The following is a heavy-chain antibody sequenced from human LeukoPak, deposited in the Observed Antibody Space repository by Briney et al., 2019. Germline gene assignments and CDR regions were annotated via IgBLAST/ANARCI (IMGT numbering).Heavy chain of an antibody. CDR2: MYTSGST. D-gene: IGHD6-6*01. J-gene: IGHJ4*02. CDR3: ARDRDSTSSKFDY. V-gene: IGHV4-4*07. Sequence: SETLSLTCTVSGGSISSYYWSWIRQPAGKGLEWIGRMYTSGSTHYNPSLKSRVTISVDKSKNQFSLKLSSVTAADTAVYYCARDRDSTSSKFDYWGQGTLVTVSS. CDR1: GGSISSYY.